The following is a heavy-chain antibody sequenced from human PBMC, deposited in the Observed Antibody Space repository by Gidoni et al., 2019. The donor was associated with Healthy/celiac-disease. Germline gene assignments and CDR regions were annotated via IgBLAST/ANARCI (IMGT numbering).Heavy chain of an antibody. D-gene: IGHD3-10*01. CDR1: GGTFSSYA. CDR2: IIPIFGTA. J-gene: IGHJ4*02. CDR3: ARLGGYGGFREEDY. V-gene: IGHV1-69*01. Sequence: QVQLVQSGAEVTKPGSSVKVPGKASGGTFSSYAISWVRQAPGQGLEWMGGIIPIFGTANYAQKFQGRVTITADQSTSTAYMELSSLRSEDTAVYYCARLGGYGGFREEDYWGQGTLVTVSS.